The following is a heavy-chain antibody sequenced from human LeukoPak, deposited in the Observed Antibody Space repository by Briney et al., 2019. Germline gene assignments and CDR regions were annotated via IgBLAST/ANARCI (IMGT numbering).Heavy chain of an antibody. CDR3: ARDGSSGWSHDY. CDR1: GFTFSSYA. J-gene: IGHJ4*02. D-gene: IGHD6-19*01. V-gene: IGHV3-23*01. Sequence: GGSLRLSCAASGFTFSSYAMSWVRQAPGKGLEWVSAISGSGGSTYYADSVKGRFTISRDNSKNTLYLQMNSLRAEDTAVYYCARDGSSGWSHDYWGQGTLVTVSS. CDR2: ISGSGGST.